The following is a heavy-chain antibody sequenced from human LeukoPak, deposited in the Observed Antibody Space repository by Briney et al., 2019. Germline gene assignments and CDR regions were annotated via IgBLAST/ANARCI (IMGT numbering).Heavy chain of an antibody. CDR2: IKQDGSEK. CDR3: VTGRGDL. J-gene: IGHJ5*02. CDR1: GFTFSSYE. Sequence: PGGSLRLSCAASGFTFSSYEMNWVRQTPGKGLEWVAIIKQDGSEKFYVDSVKGRFIISRDNAKNSLTLQMNSVRDEDTGVYYCVTGRGDLWGQGTLVTVSS. V-gene: IGHV3-7*01.